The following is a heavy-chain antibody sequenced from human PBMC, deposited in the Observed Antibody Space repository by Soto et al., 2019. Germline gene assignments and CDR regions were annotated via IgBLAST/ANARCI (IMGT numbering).Heavy chain of an antibody. CDR2: ISYDGSNK. J-gene: IGHJ6*02. CDR3: AKDGSRYSSSFDGMDV. V-gene: IGHV3-30*18. D-gene: IGHD6-13*01. Sequence: GGSLRLSCAASGFTFSSYGMHWVRQAPGKGLEWVAVISYDGSNKYYADSVKGRFTISRDNSKNTLYLQMNSLRAEDTAVYYCAKDGSRYSSSFDGMDVWGQGTTVTVSS. CDR1: GFTFSSYG.